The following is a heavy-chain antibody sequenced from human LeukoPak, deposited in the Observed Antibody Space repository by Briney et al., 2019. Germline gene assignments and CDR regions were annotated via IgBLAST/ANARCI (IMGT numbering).Heavy chain of an antibody. V-gene: IGHV3-23*01. CDR1: GFTFSSYA. CDR3: ANGGVPYDSSENVYFDY. D-gene: IGHD3-22*01. Sequence: GGSLRLSCAASGFTFSSYAMSWVRQAPGKGLEWVSAISGSGGSSYYADSVKGRFTISRDNSKNTLYLQMNSLRAEDTAVYYCANGGVPYDSSENVYFDYWGQGTLVTVSS. J-gene: IGHJ4*02. CDR2: ISGSGGSS.